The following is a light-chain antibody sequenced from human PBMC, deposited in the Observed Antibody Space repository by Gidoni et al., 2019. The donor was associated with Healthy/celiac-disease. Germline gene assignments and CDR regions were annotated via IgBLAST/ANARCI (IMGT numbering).Light chain of an antibody. CDR2: DVS. Sequence: QSALTQPASVSGSPGQSITISCTGTSSDVGVYNYVPWYQQHPGKSPKLMIYDVSNRPSGVSNRFSGSKSGNTASLTISGLQAEDEADYYCSSYTSSSTLGVFGGGTKLTVL. CDR3: SSYTSSSTLGV. J-gene: IGLJ3*02. CDR1: SSDVGVYNY. V-gene: IGLV2-14*01.